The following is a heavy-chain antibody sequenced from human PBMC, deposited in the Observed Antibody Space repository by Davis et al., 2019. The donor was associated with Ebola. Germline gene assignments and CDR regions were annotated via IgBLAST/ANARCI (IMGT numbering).Heavy chain of an antibody. CDR1: GFTFSNAW. J-gene: IGHJ4*02. CDR3: TTESRYYGSGSYDNEDY. V-gene: IGHV3-15*01. D-gene: IGHD3-10*01. CDR2: IKSKTDGGTT. Sequence: PGGSLRLSCAASGFTFSNAWMSWVRQAPGKGLEWVGRIKSKTDGGTTDYAAPVKGRFTISRDDSKITLYLQMNSLKTEDTAVYYCTTESRYYGSGSYDNEDYWGQGTLVTVSS.